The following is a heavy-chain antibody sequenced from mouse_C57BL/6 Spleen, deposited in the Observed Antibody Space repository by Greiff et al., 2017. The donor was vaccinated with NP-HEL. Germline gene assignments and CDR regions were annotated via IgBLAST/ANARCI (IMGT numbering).Heavy chain of an antibody. CDR3: AREGYGYYGSSLYWYFDV. V-gene: IGHV5-16*01. D-gene: IGHD1-1*01. CDR1: GFTFSDYY. J-gene: IGHJ1*03. Sequence: EVMLVESEGGLVQPGRSMKLSCTASGFTFSDYYMAWVRQVPEKGLEWVANINYDGSSTYYLDSLKSRFIISRDNAKNILYLQMSSLKSEDTATYYCAREGYGYYGSSLYWYFDVWGTGTTVTVSS. CDR2: INYDGSST.